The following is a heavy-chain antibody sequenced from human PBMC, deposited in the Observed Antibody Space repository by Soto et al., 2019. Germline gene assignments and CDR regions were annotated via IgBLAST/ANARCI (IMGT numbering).Heavy chain of an antibody. D-gene: IGHD4-17*01. CDR1: GGSVTNDKYY. Sequence: QVQLQESGPGLVKPSETLSLTCTVSGGSVTNDKYYWTWIRQQPGKGLEWIGYTSYSGSTFYSASFKSRVTMAVDTSKNHFSLNLSSVTAADTAIYYCARDSEWTVTTFTWLDPWGQGILVTVSS. J-gene: IGHJ5*02. CDR2: TSYSGST. V-gene: IGHV4-31*03. CDR3: ARDSEWTVTTFTWLDP.